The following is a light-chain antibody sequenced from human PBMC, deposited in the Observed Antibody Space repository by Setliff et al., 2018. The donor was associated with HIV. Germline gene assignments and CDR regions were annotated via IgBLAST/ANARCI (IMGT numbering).Light chain of an antibody. Sequence: QSVLTQPASVSGSPGQSTTISCTGTSSDVGAYSLVSWYQQHTGKAPKLMIYEVSNRPSGVSNRFSASKSGNTASLTISGLQAEDEADYYCSSYRTGNTQVFGGGTKVTVL. CDR1: SSDVGAYSL. CDR3: SSYRTGNTQV. CDR2: EVS. J-gene: IGLJ3*02. V-gene: IGLV2-14*01.